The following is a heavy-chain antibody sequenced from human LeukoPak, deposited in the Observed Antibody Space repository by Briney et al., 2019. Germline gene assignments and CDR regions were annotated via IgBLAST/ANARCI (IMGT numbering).Heavy chain of an antibody. CDR1: GFTFDDYA. D-gene: IGHD3-22*01. J-gene: IGHJ4*02. CDR2: ISWDGGST. CDR3: ARVGEYYYDSSGYPDY. V-gene: IGHV3-43D*03. Sequence: GGSLRLSCAASGFTFDDYAMHWVRQAPGKGLEWVSLISWDGGSTYYADSVKGRFTISRDNSKNSLYLQMNSLRAEDTAVYYCARVGEYYYDSSGYPDYWGQGTLVTVSS.